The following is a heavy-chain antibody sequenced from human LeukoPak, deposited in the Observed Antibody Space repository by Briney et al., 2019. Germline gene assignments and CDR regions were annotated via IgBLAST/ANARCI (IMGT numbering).Heavy chain of an antibody. CDR1: GFIFTNYF. V-gene: IGHV3-7*01. Sequence: GGSLRPSCAASGFIFTNYFMSWVRQAPGKGLEWVASIKHDGSEKYYVDSVRGRFTISRDNTMNSLYLQMSSLRAEDTAVYYCATDRGWRTSGYYLYYFEYWGQGTLVTYSS. CDR3: ATDRGWRTSGYYLYYFEY. CDR2: IKHDGSEK. D-gene: IGHD3-3*01. J-gene: IGHJ4*02.